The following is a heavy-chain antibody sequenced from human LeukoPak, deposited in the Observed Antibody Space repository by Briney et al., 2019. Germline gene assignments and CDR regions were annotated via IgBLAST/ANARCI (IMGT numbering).Heavy chain of an antibody. CDR3: ARDRTGYCSSTSCYGVYGMDV. CDR1: GGSISSYY. J-gene: IGHJ6*02. D-gene: IGHD2-2*03. Sequence: SKTLSLTCTVSGGSISSYYWSWIRQPPGKGLEWIGYIYYSGSTNYNPSLKSRVTISVDTSKNQFSLKLSSVTAADTAVYYCARDRTGYCSSTSCYGVYGMDVWGQGTTVTVSS. CDR2: IYYSGST. V-gene: IGHV4-59*01.